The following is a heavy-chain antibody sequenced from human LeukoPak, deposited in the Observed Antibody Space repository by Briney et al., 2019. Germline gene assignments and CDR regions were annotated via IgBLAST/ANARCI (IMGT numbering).Heavy chain of an antibody. CDR3: ARLTTTVTTPFDY. Sequence: PGGSLKLSCAASGFTFSGSAVHWVRQASGKGLEWVGRIRSKATNYATAYAASVKGRFTISRDDSKNTAYLQMNSLRAEDTAAYYCARLTTTVTTPFDYWGQGTLVTVSS. CDR1: GFTFSGSA. D-gene: IGHD4-17*01. CDR2: IRSKATNYAT. J-gene: IGHJ4*02. V-gene: IGHV3-73*01.